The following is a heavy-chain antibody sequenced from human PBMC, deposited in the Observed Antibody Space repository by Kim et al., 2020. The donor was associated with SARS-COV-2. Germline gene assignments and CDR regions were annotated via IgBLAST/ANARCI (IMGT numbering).Heavy chain of an antibody. D-gene: IGHD3-22*01. V-gene: IGHV4-31*02. Sequence: YYHPSLKSRVTISVDTSKNQFSLKLSSVTAADTAVYYCARVRYYDSSGFGYFDYWGQGTLVTVSS. CDR3: ARVRYYDSSGFGYFDY. J-gene: IGHJ4*02.